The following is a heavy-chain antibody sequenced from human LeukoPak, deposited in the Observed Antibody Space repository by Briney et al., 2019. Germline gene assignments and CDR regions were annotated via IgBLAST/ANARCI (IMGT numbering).Heavy chain of an antibody. CDR2: ISGSGVGT. D-gene: IGHD6-19*01. J-gene: IGHJ4*02. CDR3: AKTTTGYSSGRYPGWPVDY. Sequence: GGSLRLSCAAAGFTFSSYAVSWVRQAPGKGLEWVSAISGSGVGTYYADSVKGRFTIPRDNSKNTVYLQMNSLRTEDTAVYYCAKTTTGYSSGRYPGWPVDYWGQGTLVTVSS. V-gene: IGHV3-23*01. CDR1: GFTFSSYA.